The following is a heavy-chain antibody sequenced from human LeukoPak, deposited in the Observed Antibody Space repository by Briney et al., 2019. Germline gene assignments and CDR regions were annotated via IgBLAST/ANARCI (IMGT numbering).Heavy chain of an antibody. V-gene: IGHV1-8*03. CDR2: MNPNSGNT. Sequence: ASVKVSCKASGYTFTSYDINWVRQATGQGLEWMGWMNPNSGNTGYAQKFQGRVTITRNTSISTAYMELSSLRSEDTAVYYCARGFPLAVNYDFWSDHEGDAFDIWGQGTMVTVSS. CDR3: ARGFPLAVNYDFWSDHEGDAFDI. D-gene: IGHD3-3*01. J-gene: IGHJ3*02. CDR1: GYTFTSYD.